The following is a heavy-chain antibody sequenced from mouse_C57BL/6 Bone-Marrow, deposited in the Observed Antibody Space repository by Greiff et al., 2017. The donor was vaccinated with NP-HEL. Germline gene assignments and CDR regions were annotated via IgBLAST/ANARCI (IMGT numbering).Heavy chain of an antibody. CDR3: ARSIRLQFLAWFAY. J-gene: IGHJ3*01. CDR1: GYTFTGYW. CDR2: IYPRDGST. D-gene: IGHD2-4*01. Sequence: QVQLQQSGAELMKPGASVKLSCKATGYTFTGYWIEWVKQRPGHGLEWIGYIYPRDGSTKYIEKFKGKATLTADKSSSTAYMQLNSLTSEDSAVYFCARSIRLQFLAWFAYWGQGTLVTVSA. V-gene: IGHV1-9*01.